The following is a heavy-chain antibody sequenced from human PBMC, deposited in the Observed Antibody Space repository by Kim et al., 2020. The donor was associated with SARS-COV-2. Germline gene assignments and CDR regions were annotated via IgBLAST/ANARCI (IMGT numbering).Heavy chain of an antibody. Sequence: ASVKVSCKASGYTFTSYAMNWVRQAPGQGLEWMGWINTNTGNPTYAQGFTGRFVFSLDTSVSTAYLQISSLKAEDTAVYYCARDHIMGYPYYDFWCGWYWFDPWGQGTLVTVSS. CDR3: ARDHIMGYPYYDFWCGWYWFDP. V-gene: IGHV7-4-1*02. D-gene: IGHD3-3*01. J-gene: IGHJ5*02. CDR2: INTNTGNP. CDR1: GYTFTSYA.